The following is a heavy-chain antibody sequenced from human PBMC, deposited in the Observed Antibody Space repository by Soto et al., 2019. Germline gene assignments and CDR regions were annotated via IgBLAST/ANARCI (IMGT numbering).Heavy chain of an antibody. CDR2: IYQSGTT. D-gene: IGHD3-10*01. V-gene: IGHV4-4*03. CDR3: TRRGDGSGSLDY. CDR1: GDSISSSSW. Sequence: QVQLQESGPGLVKPPGTLSLTCAVSGDSISSSSWWSWVRLPPGKGLEWIGEIYQSGTTNYNPSLKSRVTISVDKSKNQFSLKLSSVTAADTAVYYCTRRGDGSGSLDYWGQGTLVTVSS. J-gene: IGHJ4*02.